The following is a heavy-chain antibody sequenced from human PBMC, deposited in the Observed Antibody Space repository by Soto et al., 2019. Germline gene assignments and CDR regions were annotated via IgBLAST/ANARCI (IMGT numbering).Heavy chain of an antibody. V-gene: IGHV1-46*03. CDR2: INPSGGST. Sequence: QVQLVQSGAEVKKPGASVKVSCKASGYTFTSYYMHWVRQAPGQGLEWMGIINPSGGSTSYAKKFQGRVTMTRDTSTSTVYMELSSLRSEDTAVYYCARVRGGCSSTSCWYYFDYWGQGTLVTVSS. CDR3: ARVRGGCSSTSCWYYFDY. J-gene: IGHJ4*02. CDR1: GYTFTSYY. D-gene: IGHD2-2*01.